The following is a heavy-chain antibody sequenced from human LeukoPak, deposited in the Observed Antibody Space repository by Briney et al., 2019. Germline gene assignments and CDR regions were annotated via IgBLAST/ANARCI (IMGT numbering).Heavy chain of an antibody. Sequence: GASMKVSCKASGYTFTSYGISWVRQAPGQGLEWMGWISAYNGNTNYAQKLQGRVTMTTDTSTSTAYMELRSLRSDDTAVYYCARDFFNYYDSSGYSDYWGQGTLVTVSS. CDR1: GYTFTSYG. V-gene: IGHV1-18*01. CDR3: ARDFFNYYDSSGYSDY. CDR2: ISAYNGNT. J-gene: IGHJ4*02. D-gene: IGHD3-22*01.